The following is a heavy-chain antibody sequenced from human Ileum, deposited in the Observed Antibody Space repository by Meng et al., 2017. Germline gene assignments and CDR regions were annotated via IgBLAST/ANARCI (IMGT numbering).Heavy chain of an antibody. V-gene: IGHV3-72*01. D-gene: IGHD3-9*01. CDR3: ARDISSSQTGY. CDR1: GFSFSDHF. CDR2: AGRKADSYTA. J-gene: IGHJ4*02. Sequence: GESLKISCAASGFSFSDHFMDWVRQAPGEGLEWVGRAGRKADSYTAYYAASGKDRFIISRDDSQNALYLQMNSLKTEDTAVYYCARDISSSQTGYWGQGTLVTVSS.